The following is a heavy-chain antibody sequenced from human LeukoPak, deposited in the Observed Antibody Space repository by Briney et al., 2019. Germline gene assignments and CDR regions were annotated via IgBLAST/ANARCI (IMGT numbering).Heavy chain of an antibody. Sequence: GGSLRLSCAASGFTFTRYAMSWVRQAPGKGLEWVSGISASGGNTYYADSVKGRFTISRDNSKNTVYLQMNSLRAEDTAVYYCARDIEAAGLFLDYWGQGTLVTVSS. CDR3: ARDIEAAGLFLDY. D-gene: IGHD6-13*01. J-gene: IGHJ4*02. CDR2: ISASGGNT. V-gene: IGHV3-23*01. CDR1: GFTFTRYA.